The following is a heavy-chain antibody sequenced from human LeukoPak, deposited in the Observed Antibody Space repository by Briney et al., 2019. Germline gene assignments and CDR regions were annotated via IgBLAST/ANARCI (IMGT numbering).Heavy chain of an antibody. J-gene: IGHJ3*02. CDR2: INPSGGST. CDR1: RYTFTSYY. Sequence: ASVKVSCKASRYTFTSYYMHWVRQAPGQGLEWMGIINPSGGSTSYAQKFQGRVTMTRDTSTSTVYMELSSLRSEDTAVYYCARVRAVYDSSGYYFDAFDIWGQGTMVTVSS. D-gene: IGHD3-22*01. V-gene: IGHV1-46*01. CDR3: ARVRAVYDSSGYYFDAFDI.